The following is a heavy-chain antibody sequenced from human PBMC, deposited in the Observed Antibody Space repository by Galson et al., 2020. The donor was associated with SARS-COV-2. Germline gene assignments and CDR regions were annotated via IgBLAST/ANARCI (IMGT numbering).Heavy chain of an antibody. CDR1: RSTFTTYS. CDR2: ISSDGNND. D-gene: IGHD3-10*01. V-gene: IGHV3-30-3*01. CDR3: VSMIRGGGFDP. Sequence: GESLKISCAASRSTFTTYSMHWVRQATGKGLEWLAVISSDGNNDFYAGSVKGRFIISRDNSKNTQYLQMNSLRPEDTAVYYCVSMIRGGGFDPWGQGTLVTVSS. J-gene: IGHJ5*02.